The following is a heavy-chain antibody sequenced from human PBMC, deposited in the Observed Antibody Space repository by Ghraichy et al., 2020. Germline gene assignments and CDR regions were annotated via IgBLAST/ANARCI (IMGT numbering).Heavy chain of an antibody. V-gene: IGHV3-33*01. CDR3: ARDMVLYYYDSSGGFDY. J-gene: IGHJ4*02. CDR1: GFTFSSYG. D-gene: IGHD3-22*01. CDR2: IWYDGSNK. Sequence: GGSLRLSCAASGFTFSSYGMHWVRQAPGKGLEWVAVIWYDGSNKYYADSVKGRFTISRDNSKNTLYLQMNSLRAEDTAVYYCARDMVLYYYDSSGGFDYWGQGTLVTVSS.